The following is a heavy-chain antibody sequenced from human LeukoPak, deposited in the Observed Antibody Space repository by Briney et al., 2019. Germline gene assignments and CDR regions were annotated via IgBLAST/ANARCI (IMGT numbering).Heavy chain of an antibody. D-gene: IGHD6-6*01. CDR3: ASKGSSSDFDY. Sequence: SETLSLTCAVSGGSISSSNWWSWVRQPPGKGLEWIGEIYHSGSTNYNPSLKSRVTISVDKSKNQFSLKLSSMTAADTAVYYCASKGSSSDFDYWGQGTLVTVSS. CDR1: GGSISSSNW. V-gene: IGHV4-4*02. J-gene: IGHJ4*02. CDR2: IYHSGST.